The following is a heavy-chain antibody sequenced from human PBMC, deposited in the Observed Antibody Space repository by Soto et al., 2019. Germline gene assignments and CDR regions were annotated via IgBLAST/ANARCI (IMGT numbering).Heavy chain of an antibody. CDR1: GYTFTSFG. J-gene: IGHJ3*02. V-gene: IGHV1-18*01. Sequence: ASVKVSCKASGYTFTSFGISWVRQAPGQGLEWMGWISAYNGNTNYAQKLQGRVTMTTDTSTSTAYMELRSLRSDDTAVYYCARDHKAGGDYAFDIWGQGTMVTVSS. CDR3: ARDHKAGGDYAFDI. CDR2: ISAYNGNT. D-gene: IGHD4-17*01.